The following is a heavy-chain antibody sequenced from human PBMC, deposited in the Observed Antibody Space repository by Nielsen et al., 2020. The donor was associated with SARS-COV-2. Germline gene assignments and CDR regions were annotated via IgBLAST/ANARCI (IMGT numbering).Heavy chain of an antibody. J-gene: IGHJ4*02. CDR1: GFTFSSYG. D-gene: IGHD2-15*01. CDR3: AKVRSIVVVVAATLALDY. V-gene: IGHV3-30*18. Sequence: LSLTCAASGFTFSSYGMHWVRQAPGKGLEWVAVISYDGSNKYYADSVKGRFTISRDNSKNTLYLQMNSLRAEDTAVYYCAKVRSIVVVVAATLALDYWGQGTLVTVSS. CDR2: ISYDGSNK.